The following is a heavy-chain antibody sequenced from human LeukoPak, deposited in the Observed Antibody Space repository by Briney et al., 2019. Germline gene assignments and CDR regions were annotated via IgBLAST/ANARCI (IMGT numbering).Heavy chain of an antibody. CDR1: GFTFDDYA. CDR3: AKDDSYGGNSNFDY. D-gene: IGHD4-23*01. CDR2: ISWNSGSI. V-gene: IGHV3-9*01. Sequence: GRSLRLSCAASGFTFDDYAMHWVRQAPGKGLEWVSGISWNSGSIDYADSVKGRFTIPRDNAKNSLYLQMNSLRAEDTALYYCAKDDSYGGNSNFDYWGQGTLVTVSS. J-gene: IGHJ4*02.